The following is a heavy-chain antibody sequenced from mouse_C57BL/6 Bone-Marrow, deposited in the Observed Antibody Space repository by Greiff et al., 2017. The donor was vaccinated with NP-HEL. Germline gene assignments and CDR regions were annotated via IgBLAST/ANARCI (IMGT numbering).Heavy chain of an antibody. CDR1: GYTFTEYT. V-gene: IGHV1-62-2*01. Sequence: VQLQQSGAELVKPGASVKLSCKASGYTFTEYTIHWVKQRPGQGLEWIGWFYPGSGSIKYNEKFKDKATLTADKSSSTVYMELSRLTSEDSAVYLCARHEESGSSYYWYFDVWGTGTTVTVSS. CDR2: FYPGSGSI. D-gene: IGHD1-1*01. J-gene: IGHJ1*03. CDR3: ARHEESGSSYYWYFDV.